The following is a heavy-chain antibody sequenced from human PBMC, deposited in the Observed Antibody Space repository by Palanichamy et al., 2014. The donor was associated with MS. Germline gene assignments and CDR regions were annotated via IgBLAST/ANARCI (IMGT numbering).Heavy chain of an antibody. CDR1: GYSISSGYV. V-gene: IGHV4-38-2*01. J-gene: IGHJ4*02. CDR2: VFHDGST. Sequence: QVQLQESGPGLVKPSETLSLTCDVFGYSISSGYVLGLDLAAPRKGLECIGSVFHDGSTYYNPSLKSRVSISVDRSKNQFSLKLRSVTAADSATYYCARLGYCKSASCSFDYWGQGTLVAISS. D-gene: IGHD2-15*01. CDR3: ARLGYCKSASCSFDY.